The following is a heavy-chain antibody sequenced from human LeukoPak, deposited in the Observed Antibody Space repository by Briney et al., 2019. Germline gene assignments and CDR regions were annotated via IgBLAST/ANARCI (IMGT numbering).Heavy chain of an antibody. CDR1: GFTFSSYW. Sequence: GGSLRLSCAASGFTFSSYWMSWVRQAPGKGLEWVANIKQDGSEKYYVDSVKGRFTISRDNAKNSLYLQMNSLRAEDTAVYYCARVGTYYGSGSYFTYWGQGTLVTVSS. CDR2: IKQDGSEK. J-gene: IGHJ4*02. V-gene: IGHV3-7*01. D-gene: IGHD3-10*01. CDR3: ARVGTYYGSGSYFTY.